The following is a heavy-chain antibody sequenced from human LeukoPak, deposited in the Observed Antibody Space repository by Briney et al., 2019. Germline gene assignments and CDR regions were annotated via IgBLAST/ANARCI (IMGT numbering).Heavy chain of an antibody. CDR2: ICISSSTI. CDR1: GFTFSSYC. Sequence: QPGGSLRLSCAASGFTFSSYCMNWVRQAPGKGLEWVSYICISSSTIYYSDSVKGRFTISRDNAKNSLYLQMNSLRAEDTAVCYCAKERSAYSSSSGFDYWGQGTLVTVSS. V-gene: IGHV3-48*01. J-gene: IGHJ4*02. CDR3: AKERSAYSSSSGFDY. D-gene: IGHD6-6*01.